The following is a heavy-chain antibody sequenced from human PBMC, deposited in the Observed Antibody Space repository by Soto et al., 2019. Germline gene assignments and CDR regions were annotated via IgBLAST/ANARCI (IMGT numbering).Heavy chain of an antibody. J-gene: IGHJ6*02. V-gene: IGHV3-73*02. CDR1: GFTFSGSA. D-gene: IGHD2-15*01. CDR2: IRSKANSYAT. CDR3: TRRKCSGGSCYDYYYGMDV. Sequence: EVQLVESGGGLVQPGGSLKLSCAASGFTFSGSAMHWVRQASGKGLEWVGRIRSKANSYATAYAASVKGRFTISRDDSKNTAYLQMNSLKTEDTAVYYCTRRKCSGGSCYDYYYGMDVWGQGTTVTVSS.